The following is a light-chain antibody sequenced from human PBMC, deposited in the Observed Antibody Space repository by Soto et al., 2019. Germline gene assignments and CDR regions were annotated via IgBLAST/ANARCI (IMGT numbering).Light chain of an antibody. V-gene: IGKV1-5*03. CDR3: QQYSGYLLT. CDR1: QSISGS. Sequence: DIQMTQSPSTLSASVGDRVTITCRASQSISGSLAWYQQKPGTVPKLLIYKASGLESGVPSRFSGSGSGTEFTLTISGLQPDDFATYYCQQYSGYLLTFGGWTKVEI. J-gene: IGKJ4*01. CDR2: KAS.